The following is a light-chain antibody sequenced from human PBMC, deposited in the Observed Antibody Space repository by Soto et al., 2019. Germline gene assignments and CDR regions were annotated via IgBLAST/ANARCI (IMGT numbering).Light chain of an antibody. V-gene: IGLV2-14*03. J-gene: IGLJ1*01. CDR3: SSYTTSNTRQIV. CDR1: SSDVGGYNY. Sequence: QSVLTQPASVSGSPGQSITISCTGTSSDVGGYNYVSWYQHHPGKAPKLMIFDVSNRPSGVSNRFSGSKSGNTASLTISGLQPEDEADYYCSSYTTSNTRQIVFGTVTNVTVL. CDR2: DVS.